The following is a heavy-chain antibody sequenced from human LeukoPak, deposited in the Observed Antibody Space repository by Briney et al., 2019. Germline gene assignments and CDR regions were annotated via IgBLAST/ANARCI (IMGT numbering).Heavy chain of an antibody. CDR2: IYYTGST. CDR1: GVSISDYY. V-gene: IGHV4-59*01. J-gene: IGHJ2*01. Sequence: SETLSLTCTVSGVSISDYYWSSVRQPPGKGLEWIGYIYYTGSTDYNPSLKSRVTMSVDTSKNQFSLNLRSVTATDTAVYYCARRTYYDTLSGYNYWYFDLWGRGTLVTVSS. CDR3: ARRTYYDTLSGYNYWYFDL. D-gene: IGHD3-9*01.